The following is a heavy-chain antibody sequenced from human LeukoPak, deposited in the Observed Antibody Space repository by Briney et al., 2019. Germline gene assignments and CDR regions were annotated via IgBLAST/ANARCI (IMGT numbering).Heavy chain of an antibody. J-gene: IGHJ4*02. Sequence: ASVKVSCKASGGTFSSYAISWVRQATGQGLEWMGWMNPNSGNTGYAQKFQGRVTMTRDTSTSTVYMELSSLRSEDTAVYYCARGIAVAGTNYWGQGTLVTVSS. CDR3: ARGIAVAGTNY. D-gene: IGHD6-19*01. CDR2: MNPNSGNT. CDR1: GGTFSSYA. V-gene: IGHV1-8*02.